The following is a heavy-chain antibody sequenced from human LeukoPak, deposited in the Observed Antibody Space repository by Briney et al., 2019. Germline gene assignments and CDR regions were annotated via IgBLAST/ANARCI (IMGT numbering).Heavy chain of an antibody. CDR1: GFTFSNYW. CDR2: INSDGINT. J-gene: IGHJ5*02. CDR3: ARDLGQYYDTSDNWFDP. D-gene: IGHD3-22*01. Sequence: GGSLRLSCAASGFTFSNYWMHWVRQAPGKGPVWVSRINSDGINTSYADSVKGRFTISRDNAKNTLNLQMNSLRAEDTAVYYCARDLGQYYDTSDNWFDPWGQGTLVTVSS. V-gene: IGHV3-74*01.